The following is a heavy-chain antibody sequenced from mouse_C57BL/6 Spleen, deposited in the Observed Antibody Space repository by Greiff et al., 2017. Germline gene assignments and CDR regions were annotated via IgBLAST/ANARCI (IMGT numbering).Heavy chain of an antibody. CDR3: ARTTVVAKRYFDV. CDR1: GYTFTSYW. J-gene: IGHJ1*03. Sequence: QVQLQQPGAELVKPGASVKLSCKASGYTFTSYWMHWVKQRPGQGLEWIGMIHPNSGSTNYNEKFKSKATLTVDKSSSTAYMQLSSLTSEDSAVYYCARTTVVAKRYFDVWGTGTTVTVSS. D-gene: IGHD1-1*01. V-gene: IGHV1-64*01. CDR2: IHPNSGST.